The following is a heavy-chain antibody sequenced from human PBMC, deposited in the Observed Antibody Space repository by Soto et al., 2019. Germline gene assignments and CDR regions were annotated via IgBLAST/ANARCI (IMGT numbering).Heavy chain of an antibody. CDR2: IYSGGST. D-gene: IGHD3-9*01. CDR3: ARDIDILTHSYYYGMDV. CDR1: GFTVSSNY. J-gene: IGHJ6*02. V-gene: IGHV3-66*01. Sequence: GGSLRLSCAASGFTVSSNYMSWVRQATGKGLEWVSVIYSGGSTYYADSVKGRFTISRDNSKNTLYLQMNSLRDEDTAVYYCARDIDILTHSYYYGMDVWGQGTTVTVSS.